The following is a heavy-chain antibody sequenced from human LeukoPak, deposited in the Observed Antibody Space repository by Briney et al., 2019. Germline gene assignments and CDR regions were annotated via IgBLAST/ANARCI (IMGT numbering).Heavy chain of an antibody. Sequence: ASVKVSCKASGYTFTGYYMHWVRQAPGQGLEWMGWINPKSGDANYAQKFQGRVTMTWDTSISTAYMELSRLRSDDTAVYYCARLAVAGGFDYWGQGTLVTVSS. V-gene: IGHV1-2*02. CDR1: GYTFTGYY. CDR2: INPKSGDA. J-gene: IGHJ4*02. D-gene: IGHD6-19*01. CDR3: ARLAVAGGFDY.